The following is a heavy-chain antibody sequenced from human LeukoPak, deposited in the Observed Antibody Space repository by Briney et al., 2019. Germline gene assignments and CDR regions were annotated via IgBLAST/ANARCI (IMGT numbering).Heavy chain of an antibody. CDR1: GFTFSSHW. CDR3: VRDGVGAPPFDY. J-gene: IGHJ4*02. D-gene: IGHD1-26*01. V-gene: IGHV3-74*01. Sequence: GGSLRLSCAASGFTFSSHWMHWVRQAPGKGPVWVSRVKGGGTSTAYADSVKGRFTIARDNAKNTLDLQMNSLRADDTAVYYCVRDGVGAPPFDYWGQGILVTVSS. CDR2: VKGGGTST.